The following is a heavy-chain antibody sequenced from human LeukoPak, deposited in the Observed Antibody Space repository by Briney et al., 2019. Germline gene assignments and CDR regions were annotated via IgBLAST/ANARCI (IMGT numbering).Heavy chain of an antibody. D-gene: IGHD7-27*01. Sequence: SETLSLTCTVSGGSISSYYWSWIRQPPGKGLEWIGYIYYSGSTNYNPSLKSRVTISVDTSKNQFSLKLSSVTAADTAVYYCARAVNWGSRAIDYWGQGTLVTVSS. CDR3: ARAVNWGSRAIDY. V-gene: IGHV4-59*08. CDR1: GGSISSYY. CDR2: IYYSGST. J-gene: IGHJ4*02.